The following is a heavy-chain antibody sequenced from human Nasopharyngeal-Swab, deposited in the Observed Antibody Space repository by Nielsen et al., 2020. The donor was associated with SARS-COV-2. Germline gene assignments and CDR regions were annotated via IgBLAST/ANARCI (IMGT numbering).Heavy chain of an antibody. V-gene: IGHV3-9*01. CDR2: ISWYSGSI. Sequence: GGSLRLSCAASGFTFDAYAMHWVRQAPGKGLEWVSGISWYSGSIGYADSVKGRFTISRDNAKNSLYLQMNSLRAEDTALYYCAKDSYSSSWGPHWYFELWGRGTLVTVSS. J-gene: IGHJ2*01. CDR1: GFTFDAYA. CDR3: AKDSYSSSWGPHWYFEL. D-gene: IGHD6-13*01.